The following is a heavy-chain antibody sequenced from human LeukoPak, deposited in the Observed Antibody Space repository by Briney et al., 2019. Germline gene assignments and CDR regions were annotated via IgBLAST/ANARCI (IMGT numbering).Heavy chain of an antibody. CDR1: GFTFSSFA. CDR2: ISGGGGST. J-gene: IGHJ1*01. D-gene: IGHD6-19*01. CDR3: ASAKLTVAGPFRH. Sequence: PGGSLSLSCAASGFTFSSFAMSWVRQAPGKGLEWVSAISGGGGSTFYADLVKGRFTISRDNSENTLYLQMNSLRAEDTAVYYRASAKLTVAGPFRHWGQGALVTVSS. V-gene: IGHV3-23*01.